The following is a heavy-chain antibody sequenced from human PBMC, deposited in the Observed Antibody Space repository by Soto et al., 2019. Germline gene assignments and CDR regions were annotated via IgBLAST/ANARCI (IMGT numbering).Heavy chain of an antibody. D-gene: IGHD5-18*01. J-gene: IGHJ4*02. CDR2: IYHSGST. CDR1: GGSIISNNW. CDR3: AGQVDTTYTYNY. Sequence: QVQLQESGPGLVKPSGTLSLTCAVSGGSIISNNWWSWVRQPPGKGLEWIGEIYHSGSTNYNPSLKGRVTMSVDKSQSQFSLNLGSLTAADTAVYYCAGQVDTTYTYNYWGQGTLVTVSS. V-gene: IGHV4-4*02.